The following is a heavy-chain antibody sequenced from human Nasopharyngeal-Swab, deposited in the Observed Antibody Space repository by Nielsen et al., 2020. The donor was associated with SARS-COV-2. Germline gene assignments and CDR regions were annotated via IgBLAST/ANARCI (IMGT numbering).Heavy chain of an antibody. CDR2: IYYSGGT. V-gene: IGHV4-39*07. CDR3: AREGNWNSRWFDP. Sequence: SETLSLTCTVSGGSISSSSYYWGWIRQPPGKGLEWIGSIYYSGGTYYNPSLKSRVTTSVDTSKNQFSLKLSSVTAADTAVYYCAREGNWNSRWFDPWGQGTLVTVSS. CDR1: GGSISSSSYY. J-gene: IGHJ5*02. D-gene: IGHD1-20*01.